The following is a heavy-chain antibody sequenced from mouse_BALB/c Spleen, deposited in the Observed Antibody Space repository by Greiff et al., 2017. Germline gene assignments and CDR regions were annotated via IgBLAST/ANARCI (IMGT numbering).Heavy chain of an antibody. D-gene: IGHD1-1*01. Sequence: VQLQQSGPELVKPGASVKVSCKASGYAFTSYNMYWVKQSHGKSLEWIGYIDPYNGGTSYNQKFKGKATLTVDKSSSTAYMHLNSLTSEDSAVYYCAREDYYGKAWFAYWGQGTLVTVSA. CDR3: AREDYYGKAWFAY. CDR1: GYAFTSYN. V-gene: IGHV1S135*01. CDR2: IDPYNGGT. J-gene: IGHJ3*01.